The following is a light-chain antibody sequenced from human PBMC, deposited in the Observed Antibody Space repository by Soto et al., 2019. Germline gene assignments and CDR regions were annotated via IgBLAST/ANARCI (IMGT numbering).Light chain of an antibody. CDR2: DAF. CDR1: QSVSNF. Sequence: EIVLTQSPATLSLSPGERATLSCRASQSVSNFIAWYQQKPGQAPRLLIYDAFHRATGIPARFRGIGSGTDSTLTIRSLEPEDFAVDYCQQRSNWPTFGGGTKVDIK. J-gene: IGKJ4*01. CDR3: QQRSNWPT. V-gene: IGKV3-11*01.